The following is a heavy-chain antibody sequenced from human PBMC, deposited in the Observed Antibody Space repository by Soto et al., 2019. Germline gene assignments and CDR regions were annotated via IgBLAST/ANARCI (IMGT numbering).Heavy chain of an antibody. D-gene: IGHD1-1*01. CDR3: ARDKGSWNWNDASYYYYGMDV. J-gene: IGHJ6*02. CDR1: GGSISSGGYY. V-gene: IGHV4-31*03. Sequence: SETLSLTCTVSGGSISSGGYYWSWIRQHPGKGLEWIGYIYYSGSTYYNPSLKSRVTISVDTSKNQFSLKLSSVTAADTAVYYCARDKGSWNWNDASYYYYGMDVWGQGTTVTVSS. CDR2: IYYSGST.